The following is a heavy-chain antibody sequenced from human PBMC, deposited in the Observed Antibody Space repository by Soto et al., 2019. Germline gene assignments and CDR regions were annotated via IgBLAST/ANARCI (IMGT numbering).Heavy chain of an antibody. CDR1: GYSFTSYW. Sequence: PGESLKISCKGSGYSFTSYWIGWVRQMPGKGLEWMGIIYPGASDSRYSTSFQVQVTMSVDKSISTAYLQWSSLKASDTAMYYCARRGRWLQRHFDYWGQGTLVTVSS. V-gene: IGHV5-51*01. CDR2: IYPGASDS. D-gene: IGHD5-18*01. J-gene: IGHJ4*02. CDR3: ARRGRWLQRHFDY.